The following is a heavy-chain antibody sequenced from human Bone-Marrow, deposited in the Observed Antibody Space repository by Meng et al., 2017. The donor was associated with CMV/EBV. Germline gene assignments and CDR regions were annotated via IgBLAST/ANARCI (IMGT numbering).Heavy chain of an antibody. Sequence: SVKVSCKASGLTFTSSAVQWVRQARGQRLEWIGWIVVGSGNTNYAQKFQERVTITRDTSISTAYMELSRLRSDDTAVYYCARQYYDFWSGYYDAGDYYGMDVWGQGTTVTVSS. CDR3: ARQYYDFWSGYYDAGDYYGMDV. D-gene: IGHD3-3*01. V-gene: IGHV1-58*01. J-gene: IGHJ6*02. CDR1: GLTFTSSA. CDR2: IVVGSGNT.